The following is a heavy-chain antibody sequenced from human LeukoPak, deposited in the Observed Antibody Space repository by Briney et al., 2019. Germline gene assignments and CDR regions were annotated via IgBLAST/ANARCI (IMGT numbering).Heavy chain of an antibody. CDR3: ARDRSGAVAASSFDY. J-gene: IGHJ4*02. CDR2: IYYSGST. D-gene: IGHD6-19*01. V-gene: IGHV4-59*01. CDR1: GGSISSYY. Sequence: KPSETLYLTRTVSGGSISSYYWSWIRQPPGKGLEWIGYIYYSGSTNYNPSLKSRVTISVDTSKNQFSLKLSSVTAADTAVYYCARDRSGAVAASSFDYWGQGALVTVSS.